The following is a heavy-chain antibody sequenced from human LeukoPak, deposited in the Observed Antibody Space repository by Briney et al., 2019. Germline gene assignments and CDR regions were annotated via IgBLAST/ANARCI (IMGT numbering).Heavy chain of an antibody. CDR2: TSSDLNVK. CDR1: GFTFRNYV. V-gene: IGHV3-30-3*01. D-gene: IGHD3-10*01. CDR3: AREGYYGSGSPPSLYFDY. J-gene: IGHJ4*02. Sequence: GGSLRLSCAASGFTFRNYVIHWVRQAPGQGLEWVAVTSSDLNVKLYADSVKGRFTISRDNSRSTLYLQMNSLRPEDTAIYYCAREGYYGSGSPPSLYFDYWGQGTLVTVSS.